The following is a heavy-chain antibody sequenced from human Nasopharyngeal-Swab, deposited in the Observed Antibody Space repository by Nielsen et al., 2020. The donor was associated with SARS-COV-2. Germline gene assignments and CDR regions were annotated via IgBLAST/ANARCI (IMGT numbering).Heavy chain of an antibody. CDR3: ARGREYSSGSYFDY. Sequence: GESLKISCAASGFTFSSYAMHWVRQAPGKGLEWVAVISYDGSNKYCADSVKGRFTISRDNSKNTLYLQMNSLRAEDTAVYYCARGREYSSGSYFDYWGQGTLVTVSS. D-gene: IGHD6-19*01. J-gene: IGHJ4*02. CDR2: ISYDGSNK. CDR1: GFTFSSYA. V-gene: IGHV3-30-3*01.